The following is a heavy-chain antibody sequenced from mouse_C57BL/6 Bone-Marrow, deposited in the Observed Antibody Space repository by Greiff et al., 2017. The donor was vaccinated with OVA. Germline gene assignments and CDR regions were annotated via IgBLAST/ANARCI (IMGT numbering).Heavy chain of an antibody. CDR2: ISDGGSYT. Sequence: EVKLMESGGGLVKPGGSLKLSCAASGFTFSSYAMSWVRQTPEKRLEWVATISDGGSYTYYPDNVKGRFTISRDNAKNNLYLQMSHLKSEDTAMYYCARDPPDYFDYWGQGTTLTVSS. CDR3: ARDPPDYFDY. CDR1: GFTFSSYA. V-gene: IGHV5-4*01. J-gene: IGHJ2*01.